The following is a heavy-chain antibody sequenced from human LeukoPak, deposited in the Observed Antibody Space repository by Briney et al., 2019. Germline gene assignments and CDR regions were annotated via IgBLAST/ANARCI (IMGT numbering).Heavy chain of an antibody. CDR3: ARVGVLGDYYDSSGYYHAFDI. V-gene: IGHV3-33*08. Sequence: QSGGSLRLSCAASGFTFSSYGMHWVRQAPGKGLEWVAVIWYDGSNKYYADSVKGRFTISRDNSKNTLYLQMNSLRAEDTAVYYCARVGVLGDYYDSSGYYHAFDIWGQGTMVTVSS. J-gene: IGHJ3*02. CDR1: GFTFSSYG. D-gene: IGHD3-22*01. CDR2: IWYDGSNK.